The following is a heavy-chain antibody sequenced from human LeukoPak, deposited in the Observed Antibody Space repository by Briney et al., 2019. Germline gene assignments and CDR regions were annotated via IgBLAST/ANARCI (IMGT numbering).Heavy chain of an antibody. CDR2: IRGGCGST. CDR1: GLNFSSYG. Sequence: GSLRLSCAASGLNFSSYGMSWVRQAPGKGLELVSGIRGGCGSTYYADSVKGRFTISRDNSKNTLYLQMNSLRAEDTAVYYCAKDRGILWWYFDYWGQGSLVTVSS. J-gene: IGHJ4*02. V-gene: IGHV3-23*01. D-gene: IGHD2-21*01. CDR3: AKDRGILWWYFDY.